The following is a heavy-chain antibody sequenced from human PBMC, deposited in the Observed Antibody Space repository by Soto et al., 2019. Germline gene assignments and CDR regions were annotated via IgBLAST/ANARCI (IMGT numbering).Heavy chain of an antibody. V-gene: IGHV3-23*01. CDR2: ISGSGGST. Sequence: EVQLLESGGGLVQPGGSLRLSCAASGFTFSSYAMSWVRQAPGKGLEWVSAISGSGGSTYYADSVKGRFTISRDNSKNTLYLQMNSLRAEDTAVYYCAKGPGERPMITFGDFDYWGQGTLVTVSS. D-gene: IGHD3-16*01. CDR1: GFTFSSYA. J-gene: IGHJ4*02. CDR3: AKGPGERPMITFGDFDY.